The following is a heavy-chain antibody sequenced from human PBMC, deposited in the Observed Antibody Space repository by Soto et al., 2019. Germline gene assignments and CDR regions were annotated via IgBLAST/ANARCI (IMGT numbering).Heavy chain of an antibody. D-gene: IGHD1-26*01. V-gene: IGHV4-38-2*01. J-gene: IGHJ4*02. Sequence: ESLSLTCVVSNFSISSGYYWGWIRQSPGKGLEWIASIYRSGTTSYNPSLKSRVTISVDPSKNQFSLMLTAVTAADTAVYYCARTHSGSYYSVFNYWGRGSLVTVSS. CDR2: IYRSGTT. CDR1: NFSISSGYY. CDR3: ARTHSGSYYSVFNY.